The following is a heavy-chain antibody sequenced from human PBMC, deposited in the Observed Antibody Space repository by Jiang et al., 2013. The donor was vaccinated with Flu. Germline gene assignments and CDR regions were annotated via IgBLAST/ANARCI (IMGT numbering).Heavy chain of an antibody. V-gene: IGHV5-51*03. J-gene: IGHJ4*02. Sequence: GAEVKKPGESLKISCKGSGYSFTSFWIGWVRQMPGKGLGWMGIIYPGDSDTRYSPSFQGQVTISADKSTSTAYLQWSSLKASDTAMYYCARLLGGWYPKNLVFDYWGQGTLVTVSS. CDR2: IYPGDSDT. CDR3: ARLLGGWYPKNLVFDY. D-gene: IGHD6-19*01. CDR1: GYSFTSFW.